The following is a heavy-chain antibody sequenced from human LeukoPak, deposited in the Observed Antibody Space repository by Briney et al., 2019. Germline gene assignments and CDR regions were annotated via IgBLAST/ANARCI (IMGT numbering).Heavy chain of an antibody. CDR2: IYYSGYT. V-gene: IGHV4-59*01. CDR3: ARGLGFYDYVWGSHRYTPYYFDY. Sequence: SETLSLTCVVSGGSISSYYWNWIRQPPGKGLEWIGYIYYSGYTNYNPSLKSRVTISVDTSKNQFSLKLSSVTAADTAVYYCARGLGFYDYVWGSHRYTPYYFDYWGQGTLVTVSS. J-gene: IGHJ4*02. D-gene: IGHD3-16*02. CDR1: GGSISSYY.